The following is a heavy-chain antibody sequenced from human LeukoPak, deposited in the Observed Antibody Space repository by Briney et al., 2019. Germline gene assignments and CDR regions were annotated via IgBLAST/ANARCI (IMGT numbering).Heavy chain of an antibody. D-gene: IGHD3-3*01. V-gene: IGHV3-23*01. Sequence: GGSLGLSCSASGFTFSSYAMTWVRQAPGKGLEWVSTISGRGDLEFYTESVKGRFTISRDHSKNTVHLQMDSLRTEDTAIYYCAREGDFWSGYPIDHYYYMDVWGKGTTVTVTS. CDR1: GFTFSSYA. J-gene: IGHJ6*03. CDR3: AREGDFWSGYPIDHYYYMDV. CDR2: ISGRGDLE.